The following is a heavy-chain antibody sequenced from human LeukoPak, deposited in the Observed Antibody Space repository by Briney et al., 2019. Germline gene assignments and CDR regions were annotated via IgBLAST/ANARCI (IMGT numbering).Heavy chain of an antibody. CDR1: GGSINNYY. J-gene: IGHJ5*02. D-gene: IGHD2-21*02. Sequence: PSETLSLTCTVPGGSINNYYWSWIRQPPRKGLEWIGYMHYSASTNYNPSLKSRVTTSVDTSKNQFSLRLSSVTAADTAVYYCARRVTSNWFDPWGQGTLVTVSS. V-gene: IGHV4-59*08. CDR2: MHYSAST. CDR3: ARRVTSNWFDP.